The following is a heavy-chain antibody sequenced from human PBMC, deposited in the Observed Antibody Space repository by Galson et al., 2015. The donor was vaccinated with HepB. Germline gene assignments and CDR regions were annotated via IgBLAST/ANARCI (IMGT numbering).Heavy chain of an antibody. D-gene: IGHD3-22*01. CDR2: INPNSGGT. Sequence: SVKVSCKASGYTFTGYYMHWVRQAPGQGLEWMGRINPNSGGTNYAQKFQGRVTMTRDTSISTAYMELSRLRSDDTAVYYCARDRMGSRYYDSSGEAGAYWYFDLWGRGTLVTVSS. J-gene: IGHJ2*01. CDR3: ARDRMGSRYYDSSGEAGAYWYFDL. V-gene: IGHV1-2*06. CDR1: GYTFTGYY.